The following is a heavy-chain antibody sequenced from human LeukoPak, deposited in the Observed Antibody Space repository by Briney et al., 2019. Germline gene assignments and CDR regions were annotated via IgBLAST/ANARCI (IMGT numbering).Heavy chain of an antibody. J-gene: IGHJ4*02. D-gene: IGHD5-24*01. CDR1: GFTFSTYS. V-gene: IGHV3-21*01. CDR2: ITSPVGRI. CDR3: ARGEMATITPLDY. Sequence: GGSLRLSCAASGFTFSTYSMNWVRQAPGKGLEWVSSITSPVGRIYYADSVKGRFTISRDNSKNTLYLQMKSLRAEDTAVYYCARGEMATITPLDYWGQGTLVTVSS.